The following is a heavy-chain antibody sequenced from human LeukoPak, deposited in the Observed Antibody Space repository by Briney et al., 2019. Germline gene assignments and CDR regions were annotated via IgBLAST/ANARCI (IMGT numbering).Heavy chain of an antibody. V-gene: IGHV4-61*05. J-gene: IGHJ5*02. D-gene: IGHD2-2*01. CDR3: ARTGVVVPAAIQTNWFDP. Sequence: PSETLSLTCTVSGGSISSSSYYWGWIRQPPGKGLEWIGYIYYSGSTNYNPSLKSRVTISVDTSKNQFSLKLSSVTAADTAVYYCARTGVVVPAAIQTNWFDPWGQGTLVTVSS. CDR2: IYYSGST. CDR1: GGSISSSSYY.